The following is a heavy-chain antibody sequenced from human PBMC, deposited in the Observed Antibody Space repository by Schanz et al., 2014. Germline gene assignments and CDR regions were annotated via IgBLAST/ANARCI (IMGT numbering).Heavy chain of an antibody. Sequence: EVQLVQSGGGLVQPGGSLRLSCAASGFTFSNYWMHWVRQAPGKGLVWVSYVSRSTPDIYYADSVKGRFTISRDNSKNTLYLQMNSLRAGDAAVYYCARGLIAAAGGAFDYWGQGTLVAVSA. CDR3: ARGLIAAAGGAFDY. D-gene: IGHD6-13*01. CDR1: GFTFSNYW. J-gene: IGHJ4*02. V-gene: IGHV3-48*01. CDR2: VSRSTPDI.